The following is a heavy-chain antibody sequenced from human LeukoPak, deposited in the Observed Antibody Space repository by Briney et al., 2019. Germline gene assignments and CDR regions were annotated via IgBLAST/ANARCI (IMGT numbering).Heavy chain of an antibody. CDR1: GYSISSGYF. CDR3: ARTLYSSGWCPFGY. J-gene: IGHJ4*02. V-gene: IGHV4-38-2*02. D-gene: IGHD6-19*01. Sequence: SSETLSLTCTVSGYSISSGYFWGWVRQPPGKGLEWIGNIYHSGNTYYNPSLKSRVTISVDTSKNQFSLKLSSVTAADTAVYYCARTLYSSGWCPFGYWGQGTLVTVSS. CDR2: IYHSGNT.